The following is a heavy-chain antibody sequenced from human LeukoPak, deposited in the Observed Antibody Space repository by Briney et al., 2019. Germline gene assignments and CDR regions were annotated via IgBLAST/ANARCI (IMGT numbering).Heavy chain of an antibody. J-gene: IGHJ4*02. V-gene: IGHV4-39*01. Sequence: SETLSLTCTVSGGSISSSSYYWGWIRQPPGKGLEWIGSIYYSGSTYYNPSLKGRVTISVDTSKNQFSLKLSSVTAADTAVYYCARGYCSGGSCYEFDYWGQGTPVTVSS. CDR2: IYYSGST. CDR1: GGSISSSSYY. D-gene: IGHD2-15*01. CDR3: ARGYCSGGSCYEFDY.